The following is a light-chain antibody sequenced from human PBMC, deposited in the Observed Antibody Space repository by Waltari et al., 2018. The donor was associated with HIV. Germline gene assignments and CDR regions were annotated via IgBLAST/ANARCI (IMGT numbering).Light chain of an antibody. CDR2: GNS. CDR3: QSYDSSLTVVI. Sequence: QSVLTQPPSVSGAPGQRVTISCTGSSSNIGAGYDVHWYQQVPGTAPKLLLFGNSNRPSGVPDRFSGSKSATSASLAITGLQAEDEADYYCQSYDSSLTVVIFGGGTKLTVL. CDR1: SSNIGAGYD. J-gene: IGLJ2*01. V-gene: IGLV1-40*01.